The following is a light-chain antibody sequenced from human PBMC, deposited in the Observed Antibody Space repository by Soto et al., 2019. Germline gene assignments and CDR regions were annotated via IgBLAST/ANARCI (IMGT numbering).Light chain of an antibody. J-gene: IGLJ1*01. CDR2: EVS. Sequence: QSALSQPPSASGSPGQSVTISCTGTSSDIGRYNYVSWYQQHPGKAPKLMIYEVSKRPSGVPDRFSGSKSGNTASLTVSGLQAEDEADYYCSSTAGGNSYVFGTGTKLTVL. CDR1: SSDIGRYNY. V-gene: IGLV2-8*01. CDR3: SSTAGGNSYV.